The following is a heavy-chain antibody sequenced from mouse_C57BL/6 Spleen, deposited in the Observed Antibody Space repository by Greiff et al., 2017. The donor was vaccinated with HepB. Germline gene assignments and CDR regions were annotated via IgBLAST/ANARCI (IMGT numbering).Heavy chain of an antibody. Sequence: QVQLQQPGAELVKPGASVKLSCKASGYTFTSYWMQWVKQRPGQGLEWIGEIDPSDSYTNYNQKFKGKATLTVDTSSSTAYMQLSSLTSEDSAVYYCSRTIYGSSYGYFDVWGTGTTVTVSS. J-gene: IGHJ1*03. CDR2: IDPSDSYT. CDR3: SRTIYGSSYGYFDV. CDR1: GYTFTSYW. D-gene: IGHD1-1*01. V-gene: IGHV1-50*01.